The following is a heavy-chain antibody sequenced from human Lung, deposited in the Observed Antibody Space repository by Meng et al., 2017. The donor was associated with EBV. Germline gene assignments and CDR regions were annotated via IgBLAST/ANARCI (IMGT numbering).Heavy chain of an antibody. V-gene: IGHV4-4*02. Sequence: VQLAESGPGLVQPSGTLSLSCAVSGASISNNNWWSWVRQPPGKGLEWIGEISHSGTTNYTPSLKSRVTISVDKSKNQFSLKLTSVTAADTAVYYCARIEGYDRLYYFGQWGRGTLVTVSS. CDR1: GASISNNNW. D-gene: IGHD5-12*01. CDR3: ARIEGYDRLYYFGQ. CDR2: ISHSGTT. J-gene: IGHJ4*02.